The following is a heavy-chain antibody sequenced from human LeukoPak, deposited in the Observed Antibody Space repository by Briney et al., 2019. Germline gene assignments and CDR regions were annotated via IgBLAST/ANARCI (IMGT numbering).Heavy chain of an antibody. V-gene: IGHV3-53*01. CDR1: EFSVGSNY. J-gene: IGHJ4*02. CDR2: DYSADST. CDR3: ARNSGWYGVS. Sequence: GGSLRLSCAASEFSVGSNYMTWIRQAPGKGLELVSSVDYSADSTHYADSVMGRFTISRDNSKNTLYLQLNSLSADDTAVYYCARNSGWYGVSWGQGTLVTVSS. D-gene: IGHD6-19*01.